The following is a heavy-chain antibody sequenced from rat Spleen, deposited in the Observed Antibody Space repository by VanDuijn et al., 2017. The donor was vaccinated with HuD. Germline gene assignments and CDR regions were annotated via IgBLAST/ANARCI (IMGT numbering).Heavy chain of an antibody. Sequence: EVQLVESGGGLVQPGRSLKLSCAASGFTFSNFHMAWVRQAPTKGLEWVASISGGGGNTYYRDSVQGRFTISRDNAKSTLNLQMDSLRSEDTATYYCTRGPPFDYWGQGVMVTVSS. CDR1: GFTFSNFH. J-gene: IGHJ2*01. D-gene: IGHD3-1*01. V-gene: IGHV5-25*01. CDR2: ISGGGGNT. CDR3: TRGPPFDY.